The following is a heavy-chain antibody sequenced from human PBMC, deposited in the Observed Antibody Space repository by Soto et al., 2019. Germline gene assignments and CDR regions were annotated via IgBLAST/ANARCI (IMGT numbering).Heavy chain of an antibody. CDR2: IYTSVST. Sequence: SETLSLTCTVSGGSISSYYWSWIRQPAGKGLEWIGRIYTSVSTNYNPSLKSRVTMSVDTSKNQFSLKLSSVTAADTAVYYCARVTLNDDFWSGYHGDYYGMDVWGQGTKVTVSS. CDR1: GGSISSYY. D-gene: IGHD3-3*01. CDR3: ARVTLNDDFWSGYHGDYYGMDV. V-gene: IGHV4-4*07. J-gene: IGHJ6*02.